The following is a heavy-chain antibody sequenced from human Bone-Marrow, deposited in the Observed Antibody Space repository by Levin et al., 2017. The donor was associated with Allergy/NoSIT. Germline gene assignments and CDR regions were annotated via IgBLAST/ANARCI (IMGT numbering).Heavy chain of an antibody. CDR2: SSGRGENT. V-gene: IGHV3-23*01. CDR3: AKDSTMEITRDWHFDL. CDR1: GFTFRNFA. Sequence: GGSLRLSCAASGFTFRNFAMNWVRQAPGKGLEWVSGSSGRGENTYYADSVKGRFIISRDNSKNTLSLQMNSLRDDDTAVYYCAKDSTMEITRDWHFDLWGRGTLVSVTS. J-gene: IGHJ2*01. D-gene: IGHD7-27*01.